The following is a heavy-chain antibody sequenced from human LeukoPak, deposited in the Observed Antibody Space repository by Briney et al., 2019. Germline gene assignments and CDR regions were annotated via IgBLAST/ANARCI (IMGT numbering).Heavy chain of an antibody. CDR3: AKDIGERGYSYGYLGYFDY. CDR1: GFTFDDYT. Sequence: GGSLRLSCAASGFTFDDYTMHWVRQAPGKGLEWVSLISWDGGSTYYADSVKGRFTISRDNSKNSLYLQMNSLRTEDTASYYCAKDIGERGYSYGYLGYFDYWGQGTLVTVSS. J-gene: IGHJ4*02. V-gene: IGHV3-43*01. CDR2: ISWDGGST. D-gene: IGHD5-18*01.